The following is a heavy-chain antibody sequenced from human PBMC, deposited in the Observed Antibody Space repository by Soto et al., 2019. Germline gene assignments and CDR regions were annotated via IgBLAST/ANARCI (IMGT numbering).Heavy chain of an antibody. D-gene: IGHD6-19*01. CDR3: TRDAGYSSGWYGLYYYYGMDV. J-gene: IGHJ6*02. CDR1: GFTFGDYA. Sequence: GGSLRLSCTASGFTFGDYAMSWFRQAPGKGLEWVGFIRSKAYGGTTEYAASVKGRFTISRDDSKSIAYLQMNSLKTEDTAVYYCTRDAGYSSGWYGLYYYYGMDVWGQGTTVTVSS. CDR2: IRSKAYGGTT. V-gene: IGHV3-49*03.